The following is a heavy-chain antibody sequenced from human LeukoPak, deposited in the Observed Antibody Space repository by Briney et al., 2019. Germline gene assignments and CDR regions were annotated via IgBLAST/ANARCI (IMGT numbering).Heavy chain of an antibody. D-gene: IGHD2/OR15-2a*01. V-gene: IGHV1-69*13. CDR2: IIPIFSTT. CDR1: GGTFSNYA. J-gene: IGHJ6*02. CDR3: AREFYRSGYYYYGMDV. Sequence: SVKVYCKASGGTFSNYAISWVRQAPGQGLEWMGGIIPIFSTTNYAQKFQGRVTITADESTSTAYMELSSLRSEDTAVYYCAREFYRSGYYYYGMDVWGQGTTVTVSS.